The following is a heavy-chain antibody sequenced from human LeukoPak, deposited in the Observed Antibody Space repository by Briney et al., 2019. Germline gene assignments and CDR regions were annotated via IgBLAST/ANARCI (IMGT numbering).Heavy chain of an antibody. CDR3: ARGSYPYSSGWDSIAVAGSLDF. J-gene: IGHJ4*02. CDR2: ISNSGSTK. Sequence: PGGSLRLSCAASGFTFSDYYMTWIRQAPGKGLEWVSYISNSGSTKYYADSVKGRFTISRDNAKNSLYLQMNSLRAEDTAVYYCARGSYPYSSGWDSIAVAGSLDFWDQGTLVTVSS. V-gene: IGHV3-11*04. D-gene: IGHD6-19*01. CDR1: GFTFSDYY.